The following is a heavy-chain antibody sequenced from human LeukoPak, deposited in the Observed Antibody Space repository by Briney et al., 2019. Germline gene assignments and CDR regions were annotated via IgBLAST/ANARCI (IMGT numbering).Heavy chain of an antibody. J-gene: IGHJ4*02. CDR2: INPNSGGT. V-gene: IGHV1-2*02. CDR1: GYTFTGYY. CDR3: ARDLAYYYDSSGYYYDY. Sequence: ASVKVSCKASGYTFTGYYMHWVRQAPGQGLEWMGWINPNSGGTNYAQKFQGRVTMTRDTSISTAYMELSRLRSDDTAVYYCARDLAYYYDSSGYYYDYWDQGTLVTVSS. D-gene: IGHD3-22*01.